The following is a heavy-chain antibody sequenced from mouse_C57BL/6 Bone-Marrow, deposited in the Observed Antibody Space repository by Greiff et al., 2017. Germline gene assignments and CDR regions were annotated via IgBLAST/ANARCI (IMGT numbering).Heavy chain of an antibody. Sequence: EVQLVESGGGLVKPGGSLKLSCAASGFTFSSYAMSWVRQTPEKRLEWVATISDGGSYTYYPDNVKGRFPIYRDNAKNNLYLQMSHLKSEDTAMYDCARPRDYGVAWCAYGGQGTLVTVSA. CDR3: ARPRDYGVAWCAY. D-gene: IGHD2-4*01. CDR1: GFTFSSYA. V-gene: IGHV5-4*01. J-gene: IGHJ3*01. CDR2: ISDGGSYT.